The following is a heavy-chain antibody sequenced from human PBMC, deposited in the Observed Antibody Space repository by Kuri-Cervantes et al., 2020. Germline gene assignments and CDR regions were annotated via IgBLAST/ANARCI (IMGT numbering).Heavy chain of an antibody. Sequence: GGSLRLSCAASGFTFSSYAMSWVRQAPGKGLDWISTIIGTGANTYYAHSVKGRFTISRDNAKNSLYLQMNGLKAEDTAVYYCARDRSYFERSPRNFEYWGQGTLVTVSS. CDR1: GFTFSSYA. CDR2: IIGTGANT. V-gene: IGHV3-23*01. J-gene: IGHJ4*02. CDR3: ARDRSYFERSPRNFEY. D-gene: IGHD3-10*01.